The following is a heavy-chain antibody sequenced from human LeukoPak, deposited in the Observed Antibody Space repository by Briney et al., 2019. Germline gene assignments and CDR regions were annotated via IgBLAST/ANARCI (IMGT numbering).Heavy chain of an antibody. CDR3: TTDPSILWFGKPGYYYYGMDV. CDR2: IKSKTVVGTT. J-gene: IGHJ6*02. D-gene: IGHD3-10*01. CDR1: DSIFRTAG. V-gene: IGHV3-15*01. Sequence: GGPLKPSGQALDSIFRTAGLSWVGRAQGKGRKWVGRIKSKTVVGTTDYAAPVKGRFTISRDDSKNTLYLQMNSLKTEDTAVYYCTTDPSILWFGKPGYYYYGMDVRGQGTTVTVSS.